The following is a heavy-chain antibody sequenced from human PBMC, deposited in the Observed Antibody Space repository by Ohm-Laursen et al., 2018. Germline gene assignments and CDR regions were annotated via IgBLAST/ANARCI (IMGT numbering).Heavy chain of an antibody. V-gene: IGHV2-70*11. CDR1: GFSLSSRGMC. CDR2: IDWNDDK. Sequence: TQTLTLTCTFSGFSLSSRGMCVSWIRQPPGKALEWLGRIDWNDDKYYNTSLKTRLTISKDTSKNQVVLTMTNMDPVDTATYYCARIDSSGWLDYWGQGTLVTVSS. D-gene: IGHD6-19*01. CDR3: ARIDSSGWLDY. J-gene: IGHJ4*02.